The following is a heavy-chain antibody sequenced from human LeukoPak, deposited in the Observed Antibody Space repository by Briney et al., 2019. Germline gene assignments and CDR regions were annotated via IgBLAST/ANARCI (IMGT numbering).Heavy chain of an antibody. CDR2: INHSGST. J-gene: IGHJ6*02. D-gene: IGHD3-3*01. CDR3: ARGVPYYDFWSGYPRYYYYGMDV. CDR1: GGSFSGYY. V-gene: IGHV4-34*01. Sequence: SETLSLTCAVYGGSFSGYYWSWIRQPPGKGLEWIGEINHSGSTNYNPSLKSRVTISVDTSKNQFSLKLSSVTAADTAVYYCARGVPYYDFWSGYPRYYYYGMDVWGQGTTVTVSS.